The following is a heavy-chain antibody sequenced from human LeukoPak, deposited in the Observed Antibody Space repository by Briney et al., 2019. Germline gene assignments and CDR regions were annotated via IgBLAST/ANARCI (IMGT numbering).Heavy chain of an antibody. Sequence: GASVKVSCKASGYTFNGYYIHWVRQAPGQGLEWMGWINPSSGDTSSVQIFQGRVTMTRDTSISTAYMEVSSLRSEDTAVYYCAGGRPRGYCSGGSCYHNFDYWGQGTLVTVSS. CDR2: INPSSGDT. CDR1: GYTFNGYY. J-gene: IGHJ4*02. CDR3: AGGRPRGYCSGGSCYHNFDY. D-gene: IGHD2-15*01. V-gene: IGHV1-2*02.